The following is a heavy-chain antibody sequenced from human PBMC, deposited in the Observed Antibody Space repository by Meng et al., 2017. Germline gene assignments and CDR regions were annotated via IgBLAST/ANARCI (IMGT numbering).Heavy chain of an antibody. CDR1: GFTFSSYA. D-gene: IGHD6-19*01. CDR3: ARKQWLVPTYYYYGMVV. V-gene: IGHV3-23*01. J-gene: IGHJ6*02. Sequence: GGSLRLSCAASGFTFSSYAMSWVRQAPGKGLEWVSAISGSGGSTYYADSVKGRFTISRDNSKNTLYLQMNSLRAEATAVYYCARKQWLVPTYYYYGMVVWGQGTTVTVSS. CDR2: ISGSGGST.